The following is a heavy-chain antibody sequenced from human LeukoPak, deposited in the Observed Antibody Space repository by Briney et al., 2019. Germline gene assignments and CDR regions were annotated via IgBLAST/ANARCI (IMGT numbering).Heavy chain of an antibody. D-gene: IGHD3-10*01. CDR1: GFTFSNYW. J-gene: IGHJ4*02. V-gene: IGHV3-7*01. Sequence: GGSLRLSCAASGFTFSNYWMSWVRQAPGKGLEWVANIKQDGSEKYYMDSVKGRFTISRDNAKNSLYLRMNSLRAEDTAVYYCARDWDYYGSGSYLGYWGQGTLVTVSS. CDR3: ARDWDYYGSGSYLGY. CDR2: IKQDGSEK.